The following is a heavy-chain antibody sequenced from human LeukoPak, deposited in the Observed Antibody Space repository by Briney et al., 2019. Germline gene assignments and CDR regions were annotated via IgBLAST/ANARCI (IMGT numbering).Heavy chain of an antibody. D-gene: IGHD6-13*01. Sequence: GASVKVSCKASGYTFTNFGISWVRQAPGQGLEWMGWINTNTGNPTYAQGFTGRFVFSLDTSVSTAYLQISSLKAEDTAVYYCARTVYSSSWYMYYWGQGTLVTVSS. V-gene: IGHV7-4-1*02. J-gene: IGHJ4*02. CDR3: ARTVYSSSWYMYY. CDR1: GYTFTNFG. CDR2: INTNTGNP.